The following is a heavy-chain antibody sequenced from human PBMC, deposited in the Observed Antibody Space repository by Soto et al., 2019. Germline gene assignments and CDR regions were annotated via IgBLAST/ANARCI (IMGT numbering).Heavy chain of an antibody. Sequence: PGGSLRLSCAASGFTFSSYSMNWVRQAPGKGLEWVSSISSSSSYIYYADSVKGRFTISRDNAKNSLYLQMNSLRAEDTAVYYCACLTYYDFWSGPYDQDYFDYWGQGTLVTVS. V-gene: IGHV3-21*01. D-gene: IGHD3-3*01. CDR2: ISSSSSYI. CDR3: ACLTYYDFWSGPYDQDYFDY. CDR1: GFTFSSYS. J-gene: IGHJ4*02.